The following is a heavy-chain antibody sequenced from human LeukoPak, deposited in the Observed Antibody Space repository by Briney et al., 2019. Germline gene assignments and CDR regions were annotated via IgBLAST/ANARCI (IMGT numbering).Heavy chain of an antibody. Sequence: QPGGSLRLSCAASGFTFSSYAMHWVRQAPGKGLEWVAVISYDGSNKYYADSVKGRFTISRDNSKNTLYLQMNSLRAEDTAGYYCARDSPYSSSWYAIDYWGQGTLVTVSS. V-gene: IGHV3-30-3*01. J-gene: IGHJ4*02. CDR3: ARDSPYSSSWYAIDY. CDR2: ISYDGSNK. D-gene: IGHD6-13*01. CDR1: GFTFSSYA.